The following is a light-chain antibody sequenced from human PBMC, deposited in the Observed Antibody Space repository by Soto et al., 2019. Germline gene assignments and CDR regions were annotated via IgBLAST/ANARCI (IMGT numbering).Light chain of an antibody. V-gene: IGKV3-15*01. CDR2: GAS. CDR1: QSVSSN. J-gene: IGKJ1*01. CDR3: PQYNNWPWT. Sequence: EIVMYQSPATLSVSTGERATLSCRASQSVSSNLAWYQQKPGQAPRLLIYGASTRATGIPARFSGSGSGTEFTLTISSLQSEDFAVYYCPQYNNWPWTFGQGTKVDIK.